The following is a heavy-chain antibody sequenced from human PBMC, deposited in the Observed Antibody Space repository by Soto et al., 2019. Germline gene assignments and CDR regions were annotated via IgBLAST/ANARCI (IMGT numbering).Heavy chain of an antibody. J-gene: IGHJ3*01. Sequence: EVQLVESGGGLIQPGGSLRLSCAASGFTFSSNDMNWVRQAPGKGLEWVSLIYSGGSTYYADSVKGRFTISRDNPNNTLYLPMSSLRAEDTAVYYIATRPLLPGAPWGQGTMVTVSS. CDR3: ATRPLLPGAP. CDR1: GFTFSSND. V-gene: IGHV3-53*01. D-gene: IGHD3-22*01. CDR2: IYSGGST.